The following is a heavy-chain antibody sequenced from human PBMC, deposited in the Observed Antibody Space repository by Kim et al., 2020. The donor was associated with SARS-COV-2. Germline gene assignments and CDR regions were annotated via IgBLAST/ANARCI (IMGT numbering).Heavy chain of an antibody. D-gene: IGHD3-10*01. Sequence: SETLSLTCAVSGGSISSSNWWSWVRQPPGKGLEWIGEIYHSGSTNYNPSLKSRVTISVDKSKNQFSLKLSSVTAADTAVYYCAREEPLLWSMRYGMDVWGQGTTVTVSS. CDR1: GGSISSSNW. CDR3: AREEPLLWSMRYGMDV. J-gene: IGHJ6*02. V-gene: IGHV4-4*02. CDR2: IYHSGST.